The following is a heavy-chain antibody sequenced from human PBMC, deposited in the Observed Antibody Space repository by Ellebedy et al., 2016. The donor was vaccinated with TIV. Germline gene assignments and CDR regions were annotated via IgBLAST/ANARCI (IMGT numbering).Heavy chain of an antibody. CDR1: GFTFYSYW. J-gene: IGHJ3*02. CDR3: ARPPPNTGGDAFDI. CDR2: ITGDGSGT. V-gene: IGHV3-74*01. D-gene: IGHD7-27*01. Sequence: GGSLRLSCVASGFTFYSYWMHWVRQVPGKGLVWVSRITGDGSGTAYADSVKGRFTVSRDNAKNTLYLQMNSLRAEDTAVYYCARPPPNTGGDAFDIWGQGTIVTVSS.